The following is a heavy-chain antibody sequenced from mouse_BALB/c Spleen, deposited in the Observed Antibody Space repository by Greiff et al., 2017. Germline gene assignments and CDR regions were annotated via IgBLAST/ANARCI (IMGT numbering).Heavy chain of an antibody. CDR2: IRLKSNNYAT. V-gene: IGHV6-6*02. D-gene: IGHD2-4*01. CDR1: GFTFSNYW. CDR3: TTHYDYNAMDY. J-gene: IGHJ4*01. Sequence: EVKLEESGGGLVQPGGSMKLSCVASGFTFSNYWMNWVRQSPEKGLEWVAEIRLKSNNYATHYAESVKGRFTISRDDSKSSVYLQMNNLRAEDTGIYYCTTHYDYNAMDYWGQGTSVTVSS.